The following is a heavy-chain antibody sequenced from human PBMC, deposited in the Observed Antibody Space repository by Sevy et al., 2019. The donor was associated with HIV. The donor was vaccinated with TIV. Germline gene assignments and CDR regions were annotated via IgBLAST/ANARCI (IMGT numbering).Heavy chain of an antibody. CDR2: IKQDESKK. J-gene: IGHJ4*02. V-gene: IGHV3-7*01. CDR1: GFSFSTYW. D-gene: IGHD3-22*01. Sequence: GGSLRLSCAASGFSFSTYWMHWVRQAPGKGLEWVANIKQDESKKYYVASVKGRFTISRDNAKNSVYLEMNSLRPDDTDIYYCAKGNSGSFDYWGQGTLVTVSS. CDR3: AKGNSGSFDY.